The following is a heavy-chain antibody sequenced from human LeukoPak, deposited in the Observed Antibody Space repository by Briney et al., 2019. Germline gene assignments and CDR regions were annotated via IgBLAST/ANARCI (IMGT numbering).Heavy chain of an antibody. V-gene: IGHV1-18*01. J-gene: IGHJ4*02. CDR1: GYTFTSYG. CDR2: ISAYNGNT. CDR3: ARVPMVYRGFDY. Sequence: ASVTVSCKASGYTFTSYGISWVRQAPGQGLEWMGWISAYNGNTNYAQKPQGRVTMTTDTSTSTAYMELRSLRSDDTAVYYCARVPMVYRGFDYWGQGTLVTVSS. D-gene: IGHD2-8*01.